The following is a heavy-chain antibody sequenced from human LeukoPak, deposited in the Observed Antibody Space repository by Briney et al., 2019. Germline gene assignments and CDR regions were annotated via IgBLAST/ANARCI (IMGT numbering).Heavy chain of an antibody. J-gene: IGHJ4*02. CDR1: GFTFSSYA. CDR2: ISYDGSNK. Sequence: GGSLRLSCAASGFTFSSYAMHWVRQAPGKGLEWVAVISYDGSNKYYADSVKGRFTISRDNSKNTLYLQMNSLRAEDTAVYYCAKDLRKAAAGHWGQGTLVTVSS. V-gene: IGHV3-30-3*01. D-gene: IGHD6-13*01. CDR3: AKDLRKAAAGH.